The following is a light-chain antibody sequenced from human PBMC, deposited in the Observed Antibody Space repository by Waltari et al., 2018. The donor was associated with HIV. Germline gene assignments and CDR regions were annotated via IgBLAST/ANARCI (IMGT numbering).Light chain of an antibody. J-gene: IGLJ3*02. CDR3: ISYISSSSPV. CDR1: SFDIYGYHF. Sequence: QSALTQPASVSGSPGQSITISCTGTSFDIYGYHFVSWVPHHPGKAPKVIIYEVSNRPAGVADRFSGSKSGNTASLTISGLRPEDEAEYFCISYISSSSPVFGGGTKLTVL. V-gene: IGLV2-14*01. CDR2: EVS.